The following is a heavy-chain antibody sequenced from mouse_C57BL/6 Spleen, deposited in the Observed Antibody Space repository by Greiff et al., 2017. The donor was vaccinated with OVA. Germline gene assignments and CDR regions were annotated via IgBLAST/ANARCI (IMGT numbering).Heavy chain of an antibody. CDR1: GYTFTSYW. D-gene: IGHD4-1*01. CDR2: IDPSDSYT. J-gene: IGHJ1*03. Sequence: VQLQQSGAELVKPGSSVKLSCKASGYTFTSYWMQWVKQRPGQGLEWIGEIDPSDSYTNYNQKFKGKATLTVDTSSSTAYMQLSSLISEDSAVYYCARAELGTFDVWGTGTTVTVSS. CDR3: ARAELGTFDV. V-gene: IGHV1-50*01.